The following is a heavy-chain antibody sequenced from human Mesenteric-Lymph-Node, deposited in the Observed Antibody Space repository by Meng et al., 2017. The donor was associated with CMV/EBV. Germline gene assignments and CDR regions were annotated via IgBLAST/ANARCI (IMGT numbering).Heavy chain of an antibody. CDR2: ISWNSGSI. Sequence: SLKISCAASGFTFDDYAMHWVRQAPGKGLEWVSGISWNSGSIGYADSVKGRFTISRDNAKNSLYLQMNSLRAEDTAVYYCARVTVVPAAIYYYYYYGMDVWGQGTTVTVSS. CDR3: ARVTVVPAAIYYYYYYGMDV. CDR1: GFTFDDYA. J-gene: IGHJ6*02. V-gene: IGHV3-9*01. D-gene: IGHD2-2*02.